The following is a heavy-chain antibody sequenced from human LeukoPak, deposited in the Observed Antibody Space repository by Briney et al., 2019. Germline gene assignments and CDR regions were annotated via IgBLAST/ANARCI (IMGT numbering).Heavy chain of an antibody. V-gene: IGHV4-34*01. J-gene: IGHJ4*02. CDR1: GGSFSGYY. CDR2: INHSGST. CDR3: AERRSGSNFDY. Sequence: SETLSLTCAVYGGSFSGYYWSWLRQPPGKGLEWIGEINHSGSTNYNPSLKSRVTISVDTSKNQFSLKLSSVTAADTAVYYCAERRSGSNFDYWGQGTLVTVSS. D-gene: IGHD6-19*01.